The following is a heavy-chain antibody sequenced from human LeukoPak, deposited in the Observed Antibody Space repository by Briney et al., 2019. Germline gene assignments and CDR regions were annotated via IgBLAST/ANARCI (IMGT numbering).Heavy chain of an antibody. CDR2: ISYDGTNK. CDR1: GFTFSNYG. V-gene: IGHV3-30*18. D-gene: IGHD4-17*01. Sequence: GGSLRLSCAASGFTFSNYGMHWVRQAPGKGLEWVAVISYDGTNKYYADSVKGRFTISRDNSKNTLYLQMNSLKTDDTAVYYCANYGDYQYFDYWGQGTLVTVSS. CDR3: ANYGDYQYFDY. J-gene: IGHJ4*02.